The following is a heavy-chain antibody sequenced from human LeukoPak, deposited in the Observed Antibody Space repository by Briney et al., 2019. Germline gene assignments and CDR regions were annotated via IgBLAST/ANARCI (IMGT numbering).Heavy chain of an antibody. J-gene: IGHJ3*02. CDR2: ISAYNVNT. CDR3: ARLASCSHMWCAFDI. Sequence: ASVKVSCKASGYTFTSYGISWVRQAPGQGREWMGWISAYNVNTNYAQNLQRRDTMTTDTTTSTAYMELRRLRSDDTAVYYCARLASCSHMWCAFDIWGQGTMVTVSS. CDR1: GYTFTSYG. D-gene: IGHD2-2*01. V-gene: IGHV1-18*01.